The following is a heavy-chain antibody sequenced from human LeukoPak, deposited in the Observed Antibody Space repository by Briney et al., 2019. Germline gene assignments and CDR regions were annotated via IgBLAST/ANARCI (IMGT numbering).Heavy chain of an antibody. V-gene: IGHV1-18*04. D-gene: IGHD3-22*01. J-gene: IGHJ4*02. Sequence: GASVKVSCKASGYTFTGYYMHWVRQAPGQGLEWMGWISAYNGNTNYAQKLQGRVTMTTDTSTSTAYMELRSLRSDDTAVYYCARKTPRYYYDSSGLDYWGQGTLVTVSS. CDR1: GYTFTGYY. CDR3: ARKTPRYYYDSSGLDY. CDR2: ISAYNGNT.